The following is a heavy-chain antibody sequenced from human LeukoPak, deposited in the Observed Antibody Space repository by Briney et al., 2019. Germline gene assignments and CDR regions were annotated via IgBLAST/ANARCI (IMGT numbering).Heavy chain of an antibody. Sequence: SETLSLTCTVSGGSISSYYWSWIRQPAGKGLEWIGRIYTSGSTNYNPSLKSRVTMSVDTSKNQFSLKLSSVTAADTAVYYCAREITPKDTAMVWDAFDIWGQGTMVTVSS. J-gene: IGHJ3*02. CDR3: AREITPKDTAMVWDAFDI. CDR1: GGSISSYY. CDR2: IYTSGST. D-gene: IGHD5-18*01. V-gene: IGHV4-4*07.